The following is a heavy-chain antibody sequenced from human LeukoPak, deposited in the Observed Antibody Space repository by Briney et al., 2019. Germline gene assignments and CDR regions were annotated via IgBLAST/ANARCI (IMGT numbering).Heavy chain of an antibody. V-gene: IGHV3-48*03. CDR3: ARTKAGSGSYYNGLDY. Sequence: GGSMRLSCASSGFTFSSYEMNLLCQAPGNGLELVSYISGSGSTIYYADSVKGRFTISRDNSKNTLYLQMNSLRAEDTAVYYCARTKAGSGSYYNGLDYWGQGTLVTVSS. D-gene: IGHD3-10*01. J-gene: IGHJ4*02. CDR1: GFTFSSYE. CDR2: ISGSGSTI.